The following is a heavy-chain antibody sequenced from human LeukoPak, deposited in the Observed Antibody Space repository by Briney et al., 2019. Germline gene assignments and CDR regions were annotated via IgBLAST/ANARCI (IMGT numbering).Heavy chain of an antibody. CDR1: GFTFSSYA. V-gene: IGHV3-23*01. CDR2: ISGSGGST. D-gene: IGHD6-19*01. CDR3: AKDEDSSGWYWFDP. J-gene: IGHJ5*02. Sequence: GGSLRLSCAASGFTFSSYAMSWVRQAPGKGLEWVSAISGSGGSTYYADSVKGRFTISRDNSKNTLYLQMNSLRAEDMAVYYCAKDEDSSGWYWFDPWGQGTLVTVSS.